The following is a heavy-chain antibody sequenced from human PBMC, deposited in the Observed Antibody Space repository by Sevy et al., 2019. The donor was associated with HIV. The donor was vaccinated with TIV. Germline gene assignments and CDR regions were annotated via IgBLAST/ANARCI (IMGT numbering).Heavy chain of an antibody. CDR2: IYYSGST. CDR1: GGSISSSSYY. V-gene: IGHV4-39*01. CDR3: ARSIYGDYYYYYYYGMDV. Sequence: SETLSLTCTVSGGSISSSSYYWGWIRQPPGKGLEWIGSIYYSGSTYYNPSLKSRVTISVDTSKNQFSLKLSSVTAADPAVYYCARSIYGDYYYYYYYGMDVWGQGTTVTVSS. D-gene: IGHD4-17*01. J-gene: IGHJ6*02.